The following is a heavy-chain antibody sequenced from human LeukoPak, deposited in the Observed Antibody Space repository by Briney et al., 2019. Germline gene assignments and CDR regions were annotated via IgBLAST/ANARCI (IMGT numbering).Heavy chain of an antibody. Sequence: PGRSLRLSCAASGFTFSSFDMHWVRQAPGKGLEWVAVLSYDGSNNYYADSVKGRFTISRDNSKNTLYLQMNSLRAEDTAVYYCAKDASTVTLHADYWGQGTLVTVSS. CDR3: AKDASTVTLHADY. CDR2: LSYDGSNN. D-gene: IGHD4-17*01. V-gene: IGHV3-30*18. CDR1: GFTFSSFD. J-gene: IGHJ4*02.